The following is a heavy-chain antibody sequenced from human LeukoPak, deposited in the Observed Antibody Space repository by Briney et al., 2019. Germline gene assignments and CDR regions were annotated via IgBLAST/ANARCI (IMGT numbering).Heavy chain of an antibody. CDR2: IGGSGGST. V-gene: IGHV3-23*01. CDR1: GGTFSSYV. D-gene: IGHD6-19*01. J-gene: IGHJ4*02. Sequence: ASVKVSCKASGGTFSSYVMSWARQAPGKGLEWVSGIGGSGGSTYYADSVKGRFTISRDNSKNTLYLQMNSLRGEDTAVYYCAKYSSGWYSGDDYWGQGTLVTVSS. CDR3: AKYSSGWYSGDDY.